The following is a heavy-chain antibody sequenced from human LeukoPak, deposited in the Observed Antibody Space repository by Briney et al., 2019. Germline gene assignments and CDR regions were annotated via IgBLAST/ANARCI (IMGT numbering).Heavy chain of an antibody. V-gene: IGHV1-69*11. CDR2: IVPVLANV. J-gene: IGHJ2*01. D-gene: IGHD3-3*01. CDR3: ARAGVGYFDV. Sequence: GASVKVSCKASGGTFSNFAFSWVRQAPGQGLEWVGRIVPVLANVDYAEKVQGRMTITADESARTVYMEMSSLRSEDTAVYFCARAGVGYFDVWGRGTLVTVSS. CDR1: GGTFSNFA.